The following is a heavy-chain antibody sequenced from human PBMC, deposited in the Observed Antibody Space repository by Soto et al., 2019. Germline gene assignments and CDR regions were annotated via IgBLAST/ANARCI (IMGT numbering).Heavy chain of an antibody. V-gene: IGHV3-15*07. Sequence: GGSLRLSCAASGFTFSNAWMNWVRQAPGKGLEWVGRIKSKTDGGTTDYAAPVKGRFTISRDDSKNTLYLQMNSLKTEDTAVYYCTTDSKGTTSYYYYYGMDVWGQGTTVTVSS. CDR3: TTDSKGTTSYYYYYGMDV. CDR2: IKSKTDGGTT. CDR1: GFTFSNAW. J-gene: IGHJ6*02. D-gene: IGHD1-1*01.